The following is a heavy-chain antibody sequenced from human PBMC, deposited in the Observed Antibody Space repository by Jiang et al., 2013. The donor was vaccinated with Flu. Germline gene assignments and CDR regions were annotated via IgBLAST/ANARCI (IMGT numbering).Heavy chain of an antibody. CDR2: IIPIFGTA. CDR1: GGTFSSYA. Sequence: AEVKKPGSSVKVSCKASGGTFSSYAISWVRQAPGQGLEWMGGIIPIFGTANYAQKFQGRVTITADESTSTAYMELSSLRSEDTAVYYCARGGQGHDSSGFDAFDIWAKGQWSPSL. D-gene: IGHD3-22*01. V-gene: IGHV1-69*01. CDR3: ARGGQGHDSSGFDAFDI. J-gene: IGHJ3*02.